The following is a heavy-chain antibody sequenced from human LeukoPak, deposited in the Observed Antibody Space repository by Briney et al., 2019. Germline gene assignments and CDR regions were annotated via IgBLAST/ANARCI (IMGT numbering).Heavy chain of an antibody. J-gene: IGHJ4*02. Sequence: GGSLRLSCAASGFTFTSYSMSWVRQAPGKGLEWVSGTSDRGDYTYCADSVKGRFTISRDSSKNTLFLQMNSLRAEDTALYFCARKAQYNGHYPLDYWGQGTLVTVSS. CDR1: GFTFTSYS. D-gene: IGHD1-7*01. V-gene: IGHV3-23*01. CDR3: ARKAQYNGHYPLDY. CDR2: TSDRGDYT.